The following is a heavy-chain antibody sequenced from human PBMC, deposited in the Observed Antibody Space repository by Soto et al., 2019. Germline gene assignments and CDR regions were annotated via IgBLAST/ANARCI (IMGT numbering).Heavy chain of an antibody. CDR3: AHQSGVAGASTYDY. V-gene: IGHV3-30*03. CDR1: GFTFSSYG. CDR2: ISYDGSNK. J-gene: IGHJ4*02. Sequence: QVQLVESGGGVVQPGRSLRLSCAASGFTFSSYGMHWVRQAPCKGMEWVAAISYDGSNKYSADSVKGRFTISRDNSKNTLYLQRNSLRAEDTAVYYCAHQSGVAGASTYDYWGQGTLVTVSS. D-gene: IGHD1-26*01.